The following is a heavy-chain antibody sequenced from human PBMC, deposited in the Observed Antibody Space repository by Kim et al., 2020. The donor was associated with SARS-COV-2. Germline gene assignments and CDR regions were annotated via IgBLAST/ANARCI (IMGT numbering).Heavy chain of an antibody. D-gene: IGHD1-26*01. Sequence: GGSLRLSCAASGFTFSSYGMHWVRQAPGKGLEWVAVIWYDGSNKYYADSVKGRFTISRDNSKNTLYLQMNSLRAEDTAVYYCARVMAGATGYDAFDIWGQGTMVTVSS. V-gene: IGHV3-33*01. J-gene: IGHJ3*02. CDR1: GFTFSSYG. CDR2: IWYDGSNK. CDR3: ARVMAGATGYDAFDI.